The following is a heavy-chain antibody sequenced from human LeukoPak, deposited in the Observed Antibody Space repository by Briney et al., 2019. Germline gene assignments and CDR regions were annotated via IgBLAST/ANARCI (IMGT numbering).Heavy chain of an antibody. D-gene: IGHD6-13*01. Sequence: SETLSLTCAVRGGSFSGYYWSWIRQPPGKGLEWIGEINHSGSTNYNPSLKSRVTISVDTSKNQFSLKLSSVTAADTAVYYCARGGRYSSSWYGYWGQGTLVTVSS. CDR3: ARGGRYSSSWYGY. CDR1: GGSFSGYY. V-gene: IGHV4-34*01. CDR2: INHSGST. J-gene: IGHJ4*02.